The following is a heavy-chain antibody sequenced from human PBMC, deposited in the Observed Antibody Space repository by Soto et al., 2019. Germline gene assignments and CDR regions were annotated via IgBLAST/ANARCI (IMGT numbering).Heavy chain of an antibody. D-gene: IGHD2-8*01. CDR3: ARGLGYCTNGVCYTGSLGDY. CDR2: INHSGST. Sequence: QVQLQQWGAGLLKPSETLSLTCAVYGGSFSGYYWSWIRQPPGKGLEWIGEINHSGSTNYNPSLKSRVTISVDTSKNQFSLKLSSVTAADTAVYYCARGLGYCTNGVCYTGSLGDYWGQGTLVTVSS. V-gene: IGHV4-34*01. CDR1: GGSFSGYY. J-gene: IGHJ4*02.